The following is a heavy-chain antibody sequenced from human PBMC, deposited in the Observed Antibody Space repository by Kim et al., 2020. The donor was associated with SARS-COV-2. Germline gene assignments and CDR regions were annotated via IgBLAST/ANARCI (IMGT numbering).Heavy chain of an antibody. CDR1: GFTFSSYA. V-gene: IGHV3-23*01. CDR3: AKDLGYCSSTSCYNGFCCYYYYGMDV. D-gene: IGHD2-2*02. J-gene: IGHJ6*02. CDR2: ISGSGGST. Sequence: GGSLRLSCAASGFTFSSYAMSWVRQAPGKGLEWVSAISGSGGSTYYADSVKGRFTISRDNSKNTLYLQMNSLRAEDTAVYYCAKDLGYCSSTSCYNGFCCYYYYGMDVWGQGTTVTVSS.